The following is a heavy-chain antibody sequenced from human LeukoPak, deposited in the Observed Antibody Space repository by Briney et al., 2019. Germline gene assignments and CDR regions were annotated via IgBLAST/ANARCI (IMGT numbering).Heavy chain of an antibody. Sequence: PSETLSLTCTVSGYSISSGYYWGWIRQPPGKGLEWIGSIYHSGSTYYNPSLKSRVTISVDTSKNQFSLKLSSVTAADTAVYYCARDYRGGSGDYWGQGTLVTVSS. J-gene: IGHJ4*02. CDR2: IYHSGST. CDR3: ARDYRGGSGDY. V-gene: IGHV4-38-2*02. D-gene: IGHD3-16*01. CDR1: GYSISSGYY.